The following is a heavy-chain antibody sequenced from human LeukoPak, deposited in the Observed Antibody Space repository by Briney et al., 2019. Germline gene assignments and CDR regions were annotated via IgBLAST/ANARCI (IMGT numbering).Heavy chain of an antibody. D-gene: IGHD3-9*01. CDR2: ISGSGGST. J-gene: IGHJ4*02. Sequence: GGSLRLSCAASGFTFSSYAMSWVRQAPGKGLEWVSAISGSGGSTYYADSVKGRFTIPRDNSKNTLYLQMNSLRAEDTAVYYCANASPPLRYFDWLSSTPEYYFDYWGQGTLVTVSS. V-gene: IGHV3-23*01. CDR1: GFTFSSYA. CDR3: ANASPPLRYFDWLSSTPEYYFDY.